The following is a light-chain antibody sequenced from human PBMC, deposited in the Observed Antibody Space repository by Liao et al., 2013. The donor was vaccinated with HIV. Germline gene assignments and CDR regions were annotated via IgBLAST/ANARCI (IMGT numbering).Light chain of an antibody. Sequence: SYELTQPPSVSVSPGQTASITCSGDKLGDKYACWYQQKPGQSPVLVIFQDSQRPSGIPERFSGSNSGNTATLTISGTQPMDEADYYCQAWDSSNVVFGGGAKLTVL. CDR2: QDS. J-gene: IGLJ2*01. CDR1: KLGDKY. CDR3: QAWDSSNVV. V-gene: IGLV3-1*01.